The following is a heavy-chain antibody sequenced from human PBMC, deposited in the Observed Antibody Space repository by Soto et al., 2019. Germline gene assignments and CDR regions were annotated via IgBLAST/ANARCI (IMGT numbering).Heavy chain of an antibody. CDR1: GDSVSSNNAA. J-gene: IGHJ4*02. CDR3: SREATGHSDRIDY. V-gene: IGHV6-1*01. CDR2: TYYRSKWYD. D-gene: IGHD1-1*01. Sequence: SQTLSLTCAISGDSVSSNNAAWNWIRQSPSRGLEWLGRTYYRSKWYDDYAVSVKSRIIIDSDTSRNQFSLQLSSVTPEDTAVYYCSREATGHSDRIDYWGQGTLVTVSS.